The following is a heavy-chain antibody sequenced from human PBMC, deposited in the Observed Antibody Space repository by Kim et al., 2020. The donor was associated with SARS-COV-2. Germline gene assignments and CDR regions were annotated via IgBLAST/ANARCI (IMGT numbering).Heavy chain of an antibody. Sequence: GGSLRLSCAVSGIPFSNAWFNWVRQSPGKGLEWVGRIKSKTDGGTSDLAAPVKGRFAISRDDSENTLYLLMINVKTDDSAVYYCTTVSMRWGQGTLVTVS. V-gene: IGHV3-15*01. D-gene: IGHD2-2*01. J-gene: IGHJ4*02. CDR2: IKSKTDGGTS. CDR1: GIPFSNAW. CDR3: TTVSMR.